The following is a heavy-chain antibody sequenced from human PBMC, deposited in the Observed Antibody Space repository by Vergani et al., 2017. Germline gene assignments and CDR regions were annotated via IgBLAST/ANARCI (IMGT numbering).Heavy chain of an antibody. CDR3: ARDRTGECDY. D-gene: IGHD7-27*01. Sequence: QVQLVQSGAEVKKPGASVKVSCKASGYTFTGYYIHWVRQAPGQGLEWMGWINPNSGGTKYAQKFQGRVTMTRYTSISTAYMELSRLRSDDTAVYYCARDRTGECDYWGQGTLVTVSS. CDR2: INPNSGGT. CDR1: GYTFTGYY. V-gene: IGHV1-2*02. J-gene: IGHJ4*02.